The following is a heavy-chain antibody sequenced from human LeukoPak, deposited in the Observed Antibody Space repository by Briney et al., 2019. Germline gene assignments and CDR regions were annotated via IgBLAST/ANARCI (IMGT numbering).Heavy chain of an antibody. D-gene: IGHD6-6*01. Sequence: GGSLRLSCAASGLTFSSYAMNWVRQAPGKGLEWVALISYDGNIKYYADSVKGRFTISRDNSKNTLSLQMNSLRPEDTAVYYCARAHLSSSSTDYMDVWGKGTTVTVSS. V-gene: IGHV3-30*04. J-gene: IGHJ6*03. CDR1: GLTFSSYA. CDR2: ISYDGNIK. CDR3: ARAHLSSSSTDYMDV.